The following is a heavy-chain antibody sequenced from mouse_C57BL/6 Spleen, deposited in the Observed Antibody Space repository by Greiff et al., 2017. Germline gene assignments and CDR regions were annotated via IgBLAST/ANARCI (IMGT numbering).Heavy chain of an antibody. D-gene: IGHD2-2*01. Sequence: VQLQQSGPELVKPGASVKIPCKASGYTFTDYNMDWVKQSHGKSLEWIGDINPNNGGTIYNQKFKGKATLTVDKSSSTAYMELRSLSSEDTAVYYCTRSEAGYDWYFDVWGTGTTVTVSS. J-gene: IGHJ1*03. CDR2: INPNNGGT. V-gene: IGHV1-18*01. CDR3: TRSEAGYDWYFDV. CDR1: GYTFTDYN.